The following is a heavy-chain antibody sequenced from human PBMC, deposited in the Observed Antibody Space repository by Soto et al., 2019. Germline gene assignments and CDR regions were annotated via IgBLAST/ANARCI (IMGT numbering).Heavy chain of an antibody. CDR2: INHSGST. D-gene: IGHD4-17*01. V-gene: IGHV4-34*01. J-gene: IGHJ6*03. CDR1: GGSFSGYY. CDR3: ASLDYGDYERYYYYYMDV. Sequence: PSETLSLTCAVYGGSFSGYYWSWIRQPPGKGLEWIGEINHSGSTNYNPSLKSRVTISVDTSKNQFSLKLSSVTAADTAVYYCASLDYGDYERYYYYYMDVWDKGTTVTVSS.